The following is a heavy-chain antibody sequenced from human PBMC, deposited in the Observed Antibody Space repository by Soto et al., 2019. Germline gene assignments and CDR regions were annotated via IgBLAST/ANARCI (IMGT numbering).Heavy chain of an antibody. CDR2: ISYDGSNK. V-gene: IGHV3-30*18. J-gene: IGHJ5*02. CDR1: GFTFSSYG. CDR3: AKDYAKVVLVPAAQTA. D-gene: IGHD2-2*01. Sequence: QVQLVESGGGVVQPGRSLRLSCAASGFTFSSYGMHWVRQAPGKGLEWVAVISYDGSNKYYADSVKGRFTISRDNSKNTLYLQMNSLRAEDTAVYYCAKDYAKVVLVPAAQTAWGQGTLVTVSS.